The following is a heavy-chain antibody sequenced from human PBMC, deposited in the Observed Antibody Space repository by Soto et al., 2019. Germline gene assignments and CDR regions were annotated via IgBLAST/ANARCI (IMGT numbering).Heavy chain of an antibody. CDR1: GYTFTSYG. CDR2: ISAYNGNT. D-gene: IGHD2-15*01. J-gene: IGHJ3*02. CDR3: AREIRSDIVVVVAARNSNAFDI. Sequence: QVQLVQSGAEVKKPGASVKVSCKASGYTFTSYGISWVRQAPGQGLEWMGWISAYNGNTNYAQKHQGRVTMPTDTPTNTAAMELRSLRSHDTALYYCAREIRSDIVVVVAARNSNAFDIWGQGTIVTVSS. V-gene: IGHV1-18*01.